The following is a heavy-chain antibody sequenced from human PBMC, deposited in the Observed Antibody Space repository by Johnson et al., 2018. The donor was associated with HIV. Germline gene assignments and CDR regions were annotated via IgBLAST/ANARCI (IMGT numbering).Heavy chain of an antibody. Sequence: QVQLVESGGGLVQPGGSLRLSCAASGFTFSSYWMSWVRQAPGKGLEWVAVISYDGSNKYYADSVKGRFTISRDNSKNTLYLQMNSLRAEDTAVYYCAKDWGLVAARPASEGFDIWGQGTMVTVSS. J-gene: IGHJ3*02. D-gene: IGHD6-6*01. CDR3: AKDWGLVAARPASEGFDI. V-gene: IGHV3-30*18. CDR2: ISYDGSNK. CDR1: GFTFSSYW.